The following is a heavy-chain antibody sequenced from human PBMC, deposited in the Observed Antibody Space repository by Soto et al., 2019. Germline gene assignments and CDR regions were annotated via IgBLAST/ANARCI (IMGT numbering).Heavy chain of an antibody. Sequence: QVQLVHSGAEVKKPGSSVKVSCKASGGTFSSYAISWVRQAPGQGLEWMGGIIPIFGTANYAQKFQGRVTITAEESKSTAYMELSGLRAEYTAVYYCARALFTMVRGVTRGAYDIWCQGTMVTVSS. J-gene: IGHJ3*02. D-gene: IGHD3-10*01. CDR3: ARALFTMVRGVTRGAYDI. CDR1: GGTFSSYA. CDR2: IIPIFGTA. V-gene: IGHV1-69*01.